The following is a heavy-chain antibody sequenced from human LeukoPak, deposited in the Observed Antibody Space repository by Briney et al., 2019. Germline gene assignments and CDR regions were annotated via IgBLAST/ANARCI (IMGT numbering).Heavy chain of an antibody. CDR1: GFTFSSYD. V-gene: IGHV3-13*01. J-gene: IGHJ6*02. CDR3: VKDRPCETCMPMDA. Sequence: GGSLRLSCAASGFTFSSYDMHWVRQAPGRGLEWVSAIGIAGDTYYPDSVKGRFTISRENAKNSMYLQMNSLRAEDSAIYFCVKDRPCETCMPMDAWGQGTTVTVSS. D-gene: IGHD2-2*01. CDR2: IGIAGDT.